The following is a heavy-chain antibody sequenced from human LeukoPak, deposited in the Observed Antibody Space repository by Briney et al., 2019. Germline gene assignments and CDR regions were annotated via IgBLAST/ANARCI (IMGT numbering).Heavy chain of an antibody. CDR2: ISYGGSDK. J-gene: IGHJ3*02. Sequence: GRSLRLSCAVCGFTFSSYAMHWVRQSPGKGLEWVAVISYGGSDKYYADSVKGRFSISRDNSKNTVYLQMNSLKGDDTAVYYCARDHGSNGYYSSMGIWGQGTMAAVSS. V-gene: IGHV3-30*04. D-gene: IGHD3-22*01. CDR3: ARDHGSNGYYSSMGI. CDR1: GFTFSSYA.